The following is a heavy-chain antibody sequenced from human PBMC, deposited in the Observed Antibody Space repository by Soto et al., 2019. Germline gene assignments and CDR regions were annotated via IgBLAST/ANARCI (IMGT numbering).Heavy chain of an antibody. D-gene: IGHD2-2*01. CDR3: ARDRGYCSSTSCYLARSYGMDV. Sequence: GGSLRLSCGASGFTFSSYSMNWVRQAPGKGLEWVSYISSSSSTIYCADSVKGRFTISRDNAKNSLYLQMNSLRDEDTAVYYCARDRGYCSSTSCYLARSYGMDVWGQGTTVTVSS. V-gene: IGHV3-48*02. J-gene: IGHJ6*02. CDR2: ISSSSSTI. CDR1: GFTFSSYS.